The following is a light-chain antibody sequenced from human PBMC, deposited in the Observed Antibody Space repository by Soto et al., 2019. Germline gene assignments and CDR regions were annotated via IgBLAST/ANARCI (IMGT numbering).Light chain of an antibody. V-gene: IGLV1-40*01. CDR3: QSYDSSLSGYV. CDR1: SSNVGAGYH. J-gene: IGLJ1*01. Sequence: QSVLTQPPSVSGAPGQRVTISCTGSSSNVGAGYHVHWYQQLPGTAPKLLLYGNSNRPSGVPDRFSGSKSCTSASQAITGLQAEDEADYYCQSYDSSLSGYVFGTGTKLTVL. CDR2: GNS.